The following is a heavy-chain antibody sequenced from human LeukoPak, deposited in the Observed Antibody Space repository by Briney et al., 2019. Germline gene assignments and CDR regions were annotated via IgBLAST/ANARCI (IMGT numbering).Heavy chain of an antibody. CDR1: GFTVSSNY. CDR3: ARVMDDSSGWIGDYYYMDV. V-gene: IGHV3-66*01. D-gene: IGHD6-19*01. J-gene: IGHJ6*03. Sequence: SGGSLRLSCAASGFTVSSNYMSWVRQAPGKGLEWVSVIYSGGSTYYADSVKGRFTISRDNAKNSLYLQMNSLRAEDTAVYYCARVMDDSSGWIGDYYYMDVWGKGTTVTVSS. CDR2: IYSGGST.